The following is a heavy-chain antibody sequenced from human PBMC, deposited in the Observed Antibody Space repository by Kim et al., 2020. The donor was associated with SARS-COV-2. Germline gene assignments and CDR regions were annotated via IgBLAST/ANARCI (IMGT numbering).Heavy chain of an antibody. CDR2: IYYSGST. V-gene: IGHV4-31*03. D-gene: IGHD3-10*01. CDR3: ARDLTMYYGMDV. J-gene: IGHJ6*02. Sequence: SETLSLTCTVSGGSISSGGYYWSWIRQHPGKGLEWIGYIYYSGSTYYNPSLKSRVTISVDTSKNQFSLKLSSVTAADTAVYYCARDLTMYYGMDVWGQGTTVTVSS. CDR1: GGSISSGGYY.